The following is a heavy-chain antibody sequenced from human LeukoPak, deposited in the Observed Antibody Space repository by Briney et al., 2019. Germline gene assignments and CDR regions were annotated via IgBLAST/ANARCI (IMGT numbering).Heavy chain of an antibody. Sequence: ASVKVSCKASGYTFTSYGISWVRQAPGQGLEWMGWISAYNGNTNYAQKLQGRVTMTTDTSTSTAYMELRSLRSDDTAVYYCARQSYDVWSSYYADYWGQGTVVTVSS. V-gene: IGHV1-18*01. CDR1: GYTFTSYG. CDR3: ARQSYDVWSSYYADY. D-gene: IGHD3-3*01. J-gene: IGHJ4*02. CDR2: ISAYNGNT.